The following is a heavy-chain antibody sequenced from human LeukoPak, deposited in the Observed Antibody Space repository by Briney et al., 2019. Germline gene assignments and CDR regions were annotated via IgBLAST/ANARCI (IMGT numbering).Heavy chain of an antibody. CDR2: IKQDGSEK. D-gene: IGHD2-21*01. CDR3: ARLCFFSRARARDLDY. J-gene: IGHJ4*02. CDR1: GFTFSSYW. V-gene: IGHV3-7*01. Sequence: GGSLRLSCAASGFTFSSYWMSWVRQAPGKGLEWVANIKQDGSEKYYVDSVKGRFTTSRDNAKNSLYLQMNSLRAEDTAVYYCARLCFFSRARARDLDYWGQGTLVTVSS.